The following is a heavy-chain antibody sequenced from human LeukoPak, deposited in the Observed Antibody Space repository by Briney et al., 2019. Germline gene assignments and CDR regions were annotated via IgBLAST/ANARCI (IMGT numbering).Heavy chain of an antibody. D-gene: IGHD2-2*01. J-gene: IGHJ4*02. Sequence: GESLKISCKGSAYSFTSYWMGWLRQMAGTGLQWLVFFYPGDSDTRYSASFEGQVTISADKSISTAYLQSSSLKASDTAMYYSARFGYCSSTRCYGGDYWGQGHLVTVS. CDR1: AYSFTSYW. CDR2: FYPGDSDT. V-gene: IGHV5-51*01. CDR3: ARFGYCSSTRCYGGDY.